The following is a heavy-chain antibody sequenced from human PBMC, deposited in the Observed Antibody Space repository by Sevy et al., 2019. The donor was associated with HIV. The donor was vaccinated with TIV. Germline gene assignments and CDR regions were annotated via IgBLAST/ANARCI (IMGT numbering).Heavy chain of an antibody. V-gene: IGHV3-21*01. CDR1: GFTFSSYS. J-gene: IGHJ4*02. CDR2: ISSSNNYI. CDR3: ARDLREYSSSSKYYFDY. D-gene: IGHD6-6*01. Sequence: GGSLRLSCAASGFTFSSYSMNWVRQAPGKGLEWVSSISSSNNYIYYADSLKGRFTISRDNAKNSLYLQMNSLRAEDTAEYYCARDLREYSSSSKYYFDYWGQGILVTVSS.